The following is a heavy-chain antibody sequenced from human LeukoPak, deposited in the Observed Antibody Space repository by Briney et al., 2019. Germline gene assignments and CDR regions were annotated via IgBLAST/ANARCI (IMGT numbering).Heavy chain of an antibody. CDR3: AKRAPYYFDY. J-gene: IGHJ4*02. CDR2: ISGSGATT. CDR1: GFTFSSSG. Sequence: GGSLRLSCAASGFTFSSSGMSCVRQAPGKGLEWVSTISGSGATTYYADSVKGRFTVSRDNSKNTLYLQMNSLRAEDTALYYCAKRAPYYFDYWGQGTLVPVSS. V-gene: IGHV3-23*01.